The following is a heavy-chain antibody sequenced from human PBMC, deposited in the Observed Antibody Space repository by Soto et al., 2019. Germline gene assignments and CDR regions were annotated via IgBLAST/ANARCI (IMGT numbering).Heavy chain of an antibody. Sequence: QVQLVQSGSEVKKPGSSVRVSCTTSGDTLSIYTISWVRQAPGQGLEWMGRVLPFLDITSYSQRYQGRFTITADRSTTTVNMELTSLRSKDTAVYYCARDMDNSNMPNFDSWGQGTLVTVSS. CDR2: VLPFLDIT. V-gene: IGHV1-69*02. CDR3: ARDMDNSNMPNFDS. D-gene: IGHD6-13*01. J-gene: IGHJ4*02. CDR1: GDTLSIYT.